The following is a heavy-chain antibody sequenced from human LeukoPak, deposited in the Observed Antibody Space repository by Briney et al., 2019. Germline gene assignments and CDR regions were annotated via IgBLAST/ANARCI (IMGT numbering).Heavy chain of an antibody. CDR1: GRSISSYY. CDR3: ARTGTTVTMLYPFDH. D-gene: IGHD4-17*01. J-gene: IGHJ4*02. CDR2: IYYSGST. Sequence: SETLSLTCTVSGRSISSYYWSWIRQPPGQGLEWIGYIYYSGSTNYNPSLESRVSISVDTSKNQFSLKLSSVTAADTAVYCCARTGTTVTMLYPFDHWGQGTLVTVSS. V-gene: IGHV4-59*01.